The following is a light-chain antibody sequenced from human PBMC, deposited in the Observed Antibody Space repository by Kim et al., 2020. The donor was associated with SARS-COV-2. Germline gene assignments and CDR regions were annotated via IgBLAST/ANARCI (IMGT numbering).Light chain of an antibody. Sequence: QSVLTQPPLVSEALGQRVTISCSGSNSNIGNSAVNWYQQLPGKAPKLLIYYDDLLPSGVSDRFSGFKSGTSASLAISGLQSEDEADYYCAAWDDTLNVVLFGGGTKVTVL. CDR3: AAWDDTLNVVL. V-gene: IGLV1-36*01. CDR1: NSNIGNSA. J-gene: IGLJ3*02. CDR2: YDD.